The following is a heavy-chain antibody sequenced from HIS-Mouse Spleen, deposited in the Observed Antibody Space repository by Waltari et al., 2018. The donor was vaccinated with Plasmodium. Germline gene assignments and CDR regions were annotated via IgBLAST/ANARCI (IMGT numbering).Heavy chain of an antibody. D-gene: IGHD6-13*01. CDR2: IKQDGSEK. V-gene: IGHV3-7*01. Sequence: VQLVESGGGLVQPGGSRSLSCRASGFPLLSFGRGWVRQAPGKGLEWVANIKQDGSEKYYGDSVKGRFTISRDNAKNSLYLQMNSLRAEDTAVYYCASSWYWYFDLWGRGTLVTVSS. CDR1: GFPLLSFG. J-gene: IGHJ2*01. CDR3: ASSWYWYFDL.